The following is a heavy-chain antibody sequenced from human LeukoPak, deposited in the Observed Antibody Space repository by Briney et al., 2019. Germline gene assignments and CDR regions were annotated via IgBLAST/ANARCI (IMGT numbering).Heavy chain of an antibody. CDR1: GGSFSGYY. CDR3: ARGSTYCYDSSGELDY. CDR2: INHSGST. V-gene: IGHV4-34*01. J-gene: IGHJ4*02. Sequence: SETLSLTCAVYGGSFSGYYWSWIRQPPGKGLEWIGEINHSGSTNYNPSLKSRVTISVDTSKNQFSLKLSSVAAADTAVYYCARGSTYCYDSSGELDYWGQGTLVTVSS. D-gene: IGHD3-22*01.